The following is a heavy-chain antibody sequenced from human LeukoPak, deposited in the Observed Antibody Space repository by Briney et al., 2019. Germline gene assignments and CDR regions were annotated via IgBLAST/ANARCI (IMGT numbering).Heavy chain of an antibody. J-gene: IGHJ4*02. Sequence: SETLSLTCTVSGGSISSYYWSRIRQPPGKGLEWIGYIYYSGSTNYNPSLKSRVTISVDTSKNQFSLKLSSVTAADTAVYYCARVLPAYDFRYYFDYWGQGTLVTVSS. V-gene: IGHV4-59*01. CDR3: ARVLPAYDFRYYFDY. D-gene: IGHD3-3*01. CDR1: GGSISSYY. CDR2: IYYSGST.